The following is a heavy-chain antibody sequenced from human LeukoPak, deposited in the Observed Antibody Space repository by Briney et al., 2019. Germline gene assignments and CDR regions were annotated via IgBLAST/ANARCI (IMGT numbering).Heavy chain of an antibody. CDR2: IHYSGSS. Sequence: SETLSLTCTASGVTIRNYYWNWIRQPPGKGLEWIGYIHYSGSSNYNPSLKSRVTMLVDTFKNQFSLKLTSVLSAETAVYYSAGWGGPEVNVFESWGQGTVVTVSS. D-gene: IGHD3-16*01. V-gene: IGHV4-59*01. CDR3: AGWGGPEVNVFES. J-gene: IGHJ3*02. CDR1: GVTIRNYY.